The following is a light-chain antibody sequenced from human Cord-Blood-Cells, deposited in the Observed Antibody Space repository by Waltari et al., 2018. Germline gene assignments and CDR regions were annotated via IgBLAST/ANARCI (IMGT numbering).Light chain of an antibody. CDR2: GNS. V-gene: IGLV1-40*01. J-gene: IGLJ2*01. Sequence: QSVLTQPPSVSGAPGQRVTISCPGSSSHIGAGYDAHWYQQLPGTAPKLLIYGNSNRPSGVPDRFSGSKSGTSASLAITGLQAEDEADYYCQSYDSSLSGVVFGGGTKLTVL. CDR1: SSHIGAGYD. CDR3: QSYDSSLSGVV.